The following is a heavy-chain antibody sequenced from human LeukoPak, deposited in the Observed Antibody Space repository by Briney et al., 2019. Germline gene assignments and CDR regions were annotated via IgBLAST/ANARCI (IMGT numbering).Heavy chain of an antibody. CDR2: IYTSGST. Sequence: PSETLSLTCTVSGGSISSYYWSWIRQPAGKGLEWIGRIYTSGSTNYNPSLKSRVTMSVDTSKNQFSLKLSSVTAADTAVYYCARDDGGSSWYLGDNWFDPWGQGTLVTVSS. J-gene: IGHJ5*02. CDR3: ARDDGGSSWYLGDNWFDP. D-gene: IGHD6-13*01. CDR1: GGSISSYY. V-gene: IGHV4-4*07.